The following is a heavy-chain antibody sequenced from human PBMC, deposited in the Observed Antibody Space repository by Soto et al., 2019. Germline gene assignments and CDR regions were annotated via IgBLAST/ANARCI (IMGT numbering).Heavy chain of an antibody. Sequence: PGGALRLSCAASGFTFSNAWMSWVRQAPGKGLEWVGRIKSKTGGGTTDYAAPVKGRFTISRDDSKNTLYLQMNSLKTEDTAVYYCTTEWLLDAFDIWGQGTMVTVSS. CDR1: GFTFSNAW. J-gene: IGHJ3*02. D-gene: IGHD5-12*01. CDR2: IKSKTGGGTT. V-gene: IGHV3-15*01. CDR3: TTEWLLDAFDI.